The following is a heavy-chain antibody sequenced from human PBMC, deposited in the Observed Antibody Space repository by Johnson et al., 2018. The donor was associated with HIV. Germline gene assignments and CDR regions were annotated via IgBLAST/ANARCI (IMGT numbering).Heavy chain of an antibody. D-gene: IGHD2-21*02. Sequence: VQLVESGGGVVQPGRSLRLSCEASGLTFSDYYMSWIRQVPGKGLEWVSGINWNGGNTGYVDSVKGRFTISRDNAKNSLFLQMNSLRVEDTALYYCARDVIVGGGSGDCYSTHWGQGTMVTVSS. CDR1: GLTFSDYY. CDR3: ARDVIVGGGSGDCYSTH. CDR2: INWNGGNT. V-gene: IGHV3-20*04. J-gene: IGHJ3*01.